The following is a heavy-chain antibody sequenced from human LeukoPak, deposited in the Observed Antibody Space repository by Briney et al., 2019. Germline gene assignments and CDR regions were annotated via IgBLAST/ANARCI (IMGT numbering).Heavy chain of an antibody. Sequence: SQTLSLTCTVSGGSISSGDYYWSWIRQPPGKGVEWIAYMYYSGSTYYNPSLKSRVTMSVDTSKNQLSLKLSSVTAADTAVYYCARPYYYDSRIDPWGQGILVTVSS. J-gene: IGHJ5*02. V-gene: IGHV4-30-4*01. D-gene: IGHD3-22*01. CDR3: ARPYYYDSRIDP. CDR1: GGSISSGDYY. CDR2: MYYSGST.